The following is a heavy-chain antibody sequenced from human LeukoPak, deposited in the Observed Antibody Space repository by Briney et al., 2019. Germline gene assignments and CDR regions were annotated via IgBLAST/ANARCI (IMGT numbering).Heavy chain of an antibody. V-gene: IGHV3-21*01. CDR3: ARDSDSSGHYYMDYFDY. D-gene: IGHD3-22*01. Sequence: PGGSLRLSCAASGFTFTSYAMNWVRQAPGKGLEWVSSISSSSRDINYADSVKGRFTISRDNAWNSLYLQMNSLRAEDTAVYYCARDSDSSGHYYMDYFDYRGQGALVTVSS. CDR2: ISSSSRDI. CDR1: GFTFTSYA. J-gene: IGHJ4*02.